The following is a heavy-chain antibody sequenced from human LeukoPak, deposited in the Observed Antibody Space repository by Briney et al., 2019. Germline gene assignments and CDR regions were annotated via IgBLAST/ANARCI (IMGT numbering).Heavy chain of an antibody. CDR1: GFTFSNYE. J-gene: IGHJ4*02. Sequence: GGSLRLSCAASGFTFSNYETNWVRQAPGKGLEWVSYISSSGSTTYYADSVKGRFTISRDNAKNSLYLQMNSLRAEDTAVYYCARGYCSGGSCYFDYWGQGTLVTVSS. D-gene: IGHD2-15*01. V-gene: IGHV3-48*03. CDR3: ARGYCSGGSCYFDY. CDR2: ISSSGSTT.